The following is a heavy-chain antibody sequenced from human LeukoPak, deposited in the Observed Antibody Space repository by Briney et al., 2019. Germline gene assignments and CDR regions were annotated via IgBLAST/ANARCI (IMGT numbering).Heavy chain of an antibody. CDR3: ARGRWIMITFGGVTRSSLFDP. CDR2: IYYSGST. J-gene: IGHJ5*02. D-gene: IGHD3-16*01. V-gene: IGHV4-31*03. Sequence: SETLSLTCTVSGGSISSGGYYWSWIRQHPGKGLEWIGYIYYSGSTYYNPSLKSRVTISVDTSKNQFSLKLSSVTAADTAVYYCARGRWIMITFGGVTRSSLFDPWGQGTLVTVSS. CDR1: GGSISSGGYY.